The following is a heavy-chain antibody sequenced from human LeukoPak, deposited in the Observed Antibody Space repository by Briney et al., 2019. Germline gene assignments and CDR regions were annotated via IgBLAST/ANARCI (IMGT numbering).Heavy chain of an antibody. CDR1: GGSFSGYY. V-gene: IGHV4-34*01. Sequence: PSETLSLTCAVYGGSFSGYYWSWIRQPPGKGLEWIGEINHSGSTNYNPSLKSRVTMSVDTSKNQFSLKLTSVTAADTAVYYCARDLVGATTEDYWDQGTLVTVSS. D-gene: IGHD1-26*01. J-gene: IGHJ4*02. CDR2: INHSGST. CDR3: ARDLVGATTEDY.